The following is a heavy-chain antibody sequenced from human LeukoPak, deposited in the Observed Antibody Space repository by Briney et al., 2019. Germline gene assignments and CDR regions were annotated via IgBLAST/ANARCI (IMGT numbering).Heavy chain of an antibody. CDR1: VYTFTNHG. CDR2: MNPNSGNT. CDR3: ARGGSSTVDY. V-gene: IGHV1-8*01. J-gene: IGHJ4*02. D-gene: IGHD6-13*01. Sequence: GASVTLSFTSSVYTFTNHGINWVWKATGQGHGRMGWMNPNSGNTGYAQKFQGRVTMTRSTSMSTAYMELSSLRFEDTAVYYCARGGSSTVDYWGQGTLVTVSS.